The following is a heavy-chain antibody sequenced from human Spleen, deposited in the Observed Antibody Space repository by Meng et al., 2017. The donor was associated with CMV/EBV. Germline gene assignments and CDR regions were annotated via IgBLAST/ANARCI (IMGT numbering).Heavy chain of an antibody. CDR2: IKSKSDGGTA. J-gene: IGHJ4*02. D-gene: IGHD5-12*01. CDR3: TTPHAEWVRLLAY. CDR1: GITFSSAW. V-gene: IGHV3-15*01. Sequence: SGITFSSAWMNWVRQAPGKGLEWVGRIKSKSDGGTADYAAPVKGRFTISRDDSKNTLFLQMNSLKTEDTAVYYCTTPHAEWVRLLAYWGQGTLVTVSS.